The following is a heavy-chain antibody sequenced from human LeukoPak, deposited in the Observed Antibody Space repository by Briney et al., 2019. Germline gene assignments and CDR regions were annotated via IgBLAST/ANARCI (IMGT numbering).Heavy chain of an antibody. CDR2: IIPIFGTA. CDR1: GGTFSSYT. Sequence: ASVKVSCKASGGTFSSYTISWVRQAPGQGLEWMGGIIPIFGTANYAQKFQGRVTITTDESTSTAYMELSSLRSEDTTVYYSARDTGYSSVFATRNWFAPWGQGTLVTVSS. CDR3: ARDTGYSSVFATRNWFAP. V-gene: IGHV1-69*05. D-gene: IGHD6-19*01. J-gene: IGHJ5*02.